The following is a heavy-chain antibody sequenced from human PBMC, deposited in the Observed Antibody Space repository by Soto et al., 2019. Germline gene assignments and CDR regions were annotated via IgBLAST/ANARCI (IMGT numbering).Heavy chain of an antibody. CDR2: MNPNSGNT. CDR1: GYTFTSYD. D-gene: IGHD3-3*01. J-gene: IGHJ4*02. V-gene: IGHV1-8*01. Sequence: GASVKVSCKASGYTFTSYDINWVRQATGQGLEWMGWMNPNSGNTGYAQKFQGRVTMTRNTSISTAYMEQSSLRSEDTAVYYCARGSYMGYDFWSGYQTRFDYWCQGXLVTVSS. CDR3: ARGSYMGYDFWSGYQTRFDY.